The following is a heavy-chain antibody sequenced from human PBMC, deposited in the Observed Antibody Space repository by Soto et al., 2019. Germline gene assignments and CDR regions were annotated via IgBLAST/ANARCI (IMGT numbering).Heavy chain of an antibody. V-gene: IGHV4-34*01. D-gene: IGHD2-2*01. CDR1: GTSFSGYY. CDR3: ARGRHFYAIDY. J-gene: IGHJ4*02. CDR2: INYSGST. Sequence: PSETLSLTCAVSGTSFSGYYWSWIRQPPGKGLEWIAEINYSGSTNYNPSPKGRVTISVDTSKNQFSLKVNSVTAADTAVYYCARGRHFYAIDYWGQGTLVTVSS.